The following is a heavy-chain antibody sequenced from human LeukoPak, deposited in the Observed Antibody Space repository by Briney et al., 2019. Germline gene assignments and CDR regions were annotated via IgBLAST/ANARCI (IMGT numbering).Heavy chain of an antibody. D-gene: IGHD2-2*01. CDR3: ARLYCSSTSCYRGGNWFDP. CDR2: IYYSGST. J-gene: IGHJ5*02. V-gene: IGHV4-59*01. CDR1: GGSISSYY. Sequence: SETLSLTCTVSGGSISSYYWSWIRQPPGKGLEWIGYIYYSGSTNYNPSLKSRVTISVDTSKNQFSLKLSSVTAADTAVYYCARLYCSSTSCYRGGNWFDPWGQGTLVTVSP.